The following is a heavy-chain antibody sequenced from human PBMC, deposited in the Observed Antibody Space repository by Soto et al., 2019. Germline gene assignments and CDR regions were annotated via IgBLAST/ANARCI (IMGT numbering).Heavy chain of an antibody. CDR2: IYSGGST. V-gene: IGHV3-66*01. CDR1: GFTVSSNY. J-gene: IGHJ3*02. D-gene: IGHD3-10*01. Sequence: GGSLRLSCAASGFTVSSNYMSWVRQAPGKGLEWVSVIYSGGSTYYADSVKGRFTISRDNSKNTRYLQRNGLRAEETAVYYCARRSTGYYGSGSYYNVKGGAFDIWGQGTMVTVSS. CDR3: ARRSTGYYGSGSYYNVKGGAFDI.